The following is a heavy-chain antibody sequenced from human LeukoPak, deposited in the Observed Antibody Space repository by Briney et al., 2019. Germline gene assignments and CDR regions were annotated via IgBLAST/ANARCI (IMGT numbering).Heavy chain of an antibody. Sequence: SETLSLTCTVSGGFISSYYWSWIRQPAGKGLEWIGRIYTSGSTNYNPSLKSRFTMSVDTSKNQFSLKLSSVTAADTAVYYCARVGWELHFDYWGQGTLVTVSS. J-gene: IGHJ4*02. V-gene: IGHV4-4*07. CDR2: IYTSGST. CDR3: ARVGWELHFDY. D-gene: IGHD1-26*01. CDR1: GGFISSYY.